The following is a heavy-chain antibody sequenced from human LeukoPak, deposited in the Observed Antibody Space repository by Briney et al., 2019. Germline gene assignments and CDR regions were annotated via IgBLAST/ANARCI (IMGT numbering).Heavy chain of an antibody. CDR1: GGTFSSYA. V-gene: IGHV1-69*05. Sequence: GASVKVSCKASGGTFSSYAISWVRQAPGQGLEWMGRIIPIFGTANYAQKFQGRVTVTTDESTSTAYMELSSLRSEDTAVYYCARGRXRXXPXXXXFXXWXQGT. CDR3: ARGRXRXXPXXXXFXX. D-gene: IGHD1-14*01. CDR2: IIPIFGTA. J-gene: IGHJ3*01.